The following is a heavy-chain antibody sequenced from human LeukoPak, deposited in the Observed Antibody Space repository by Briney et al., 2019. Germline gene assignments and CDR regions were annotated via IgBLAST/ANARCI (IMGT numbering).Heavy chain of an antibody. V-gene: IGHV4-4*02. D-gene: IGHD3-22*01. CDR3: ARVTGYMIEDYFDS. J-gene: IGHJ4*02. Sequence: SGTLSLTCAVSGVSISSNNWWNWVRQPPGKGLEWIGEIYHSGSSNYNPSLKSRVTISVDKSKNQLSLKLSSVTAADTAVYYCARVTGYMIEDYFDSWGQGTLVTVSS. CDR1: GVSISSNNW. CDR2: IYHSGSS.